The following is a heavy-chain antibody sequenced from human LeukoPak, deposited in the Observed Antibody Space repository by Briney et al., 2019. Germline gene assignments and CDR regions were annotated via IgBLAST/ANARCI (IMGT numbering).Heavy chain of an antibody. V-gene: IGHV1-24*01. CDR3: ATSSYSSGWYDGVWFDY. CDR2: FDPEDGET. J-gene: IGHJ4*02. CDR1: GYTLTELS. Sequence: ASVKVSCKVSGYTLTELSMHGVRQAPGKGLEWMGGFDPEDGETIYAQKFQGRVTMTEDTSTDTAYMELSSLRSEDTAVYYCATSSYSSGWYDGVWFDYWGQGTLVTVSS. D-gene: IGHD6-19*01.